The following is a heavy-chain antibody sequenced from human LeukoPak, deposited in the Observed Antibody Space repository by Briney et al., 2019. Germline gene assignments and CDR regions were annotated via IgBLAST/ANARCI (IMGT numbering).Heavy chain of an antibody. D-gene: IGHD3-22*01. J-gene: IGHJ4*02. CDR3: ARGWWLLNFDY. CDR2: INADNGDT. V-gene: IGHV1-3*01. Sequence: ASVKVSCKASGYTFSNCAMHWVRQAPGQRLEWMGWINADNGDTKYSQKLQGRVTITSNTSASTVYMEVSSLRSEDTAVYYCARGWWLLNFDYWGQGTLVTVSS. CDR1: GYTFSNCA.